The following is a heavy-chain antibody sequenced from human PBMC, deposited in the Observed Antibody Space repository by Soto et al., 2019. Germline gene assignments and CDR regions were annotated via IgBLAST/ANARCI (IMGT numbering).Heavy chain of an antibody. CDR1: GCSISSGDYY. V-gene: IGHV4-30-4*01. J-gene: IGHJ4*02. D-gene: IGHD2-15*01. Sequence: SETLSLTCTVSGCSISSGDYYWSWIRQPPGKGLEWIGYIYYSGGTYYNPSLKSRVTISVDTSKNQFSLKLSSVTAADTAVYYCAGGAAATAYYFDYWGQGTLVTVSS. CDR2: IYYSGGT. CDR3: AGGAAATAYYFDY.